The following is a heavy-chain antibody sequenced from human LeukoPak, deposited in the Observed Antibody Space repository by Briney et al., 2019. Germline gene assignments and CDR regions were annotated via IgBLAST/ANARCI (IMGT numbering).Heavy chain of an antibody. CDR1: GFTFSSYA. V-gene: IGHV3-9*01. Sequence: GGSLRLSCAASGFTFSSYAMSWVRQAPGKGLEWVSGISWNSGSIGYADSVKGRFTISRDNAKNSLYLQMNSLRAEDTALSYCPKGWIFGVDAFDIWGQGTMVTVSS. CDR3: PKGWIFGVDAFDI. CDR2: ISWNSGSI. D-gene: IGHD3-3*01. J-gene: IGHJ3*02.